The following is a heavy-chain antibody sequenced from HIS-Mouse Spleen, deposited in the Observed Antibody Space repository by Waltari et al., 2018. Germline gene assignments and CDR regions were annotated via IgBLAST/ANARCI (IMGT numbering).Heavy chain of an antibody. V-gene: IGHV4-31*03. CDR1: GGSISSGGYY. CDR3: ARDQGLRLGELSFDY. D-gene: IGHD3-16*02. CDR2: IYYSGST. J-gene: IGHJ4*02. Sequence: QVQLQESGPGLVKPSQTLSLTCTVSGGSISSGGYYWSWLRQPPGKGLEWIGYIYYSGSTYYNPSLKSRVTISVDTSKNQFSLKLSSVTAADTAVYYCARDQGLRLGELSFDYWGQGTLVTVSS.